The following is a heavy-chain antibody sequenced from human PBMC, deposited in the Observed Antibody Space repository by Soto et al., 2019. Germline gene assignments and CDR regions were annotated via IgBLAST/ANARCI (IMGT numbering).Heavy chain of an antibody. CDR1: GGSFTGHF. Sequence: QVHLEQRGAGLLKPSETLSLTCTVSGGSFTGHFWSWVRQPPGKGLEWIGEVSHSGNTKYYPSLRSRVILSVDSSKNQISLALTSVTAADTAVYYCARAKFESTGWHQFDIWGQGTLVTVSS. CDR3: ARAKFESTGWHQFDI. V-gene: IGHV4-34*02. D-gene: IGHD7-27*01. CDR2: VSHSGNT. J-gene: IGHJ4*02.